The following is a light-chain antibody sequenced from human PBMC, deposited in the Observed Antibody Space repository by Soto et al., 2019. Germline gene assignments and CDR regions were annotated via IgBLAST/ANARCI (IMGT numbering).Light chain of an antibody. CDR3: QQLNSYPRLT. CDR2: AAS. V-gene: IGKV1-9*01. CDR1: QGISSY. J-gene: IGKJ4*01. Sequence: IQLTQSPSSLSASVGDRVTITCRASQGISSYLAWYQQKPGKAPKLPIYAASTLQSGVPSRFSGSGSGTDFTLTISSLQPEDFATYYCQQLNSYPRLTFGGGTKVEIK.